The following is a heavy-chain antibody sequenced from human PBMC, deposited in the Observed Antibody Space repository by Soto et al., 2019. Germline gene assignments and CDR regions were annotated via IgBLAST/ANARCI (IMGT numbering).Heavy chain of an antibody. J-gene: IGHJ4*02. CDR2: ILNDGSNK. Sequence: QVQLVESGGGVVQPGRSLSLSCAASGFTFSSYGMHWVRQAPGKGLEWVAVILNDGSNKYYADSVKGRFTISRDNSKNTLYLQMNSLRAEDTAVFYCAKEWVYDSSGWSFDYWGQGTLVTVSS. V-gene: IGHV3-30*18. D-gene: IGHD3-22*01. CDR3: AKEWVYDSSGWSFDY. CDR1: GFTFSSYG.